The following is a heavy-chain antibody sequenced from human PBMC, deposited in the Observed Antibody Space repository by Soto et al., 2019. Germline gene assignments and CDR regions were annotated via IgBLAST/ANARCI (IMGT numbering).Heavy chain of an antibody. CDR1: GGSISSYY. J-gene: IGHJ6*02. V-gene: IGHV4-4*07. Sequence: QVQLQESGPGLVKPSETLSLTCTVSGGSISSYYWSWIRQPAGKGLEWIGRIYTSGSTNYNPSLKSRVTMSVDTSKNQFSLKPSSVTAADTAVYYCARDVWYCSSTSCYTRYYYYYGMDVWGQGTTVTVSS. CDR2: IYTSGST. D-gene: IGHD2-2*02. CDR3: ARDVWYCSSTSCYTRYYYYYGMDV.